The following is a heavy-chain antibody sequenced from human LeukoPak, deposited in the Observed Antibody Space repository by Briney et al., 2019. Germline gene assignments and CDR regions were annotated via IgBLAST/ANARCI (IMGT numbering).Heavy chain of an antibody. V-gene: IGHV4-39*01. D-gene: IGHD3-3*01. Sequence: SETLSLTCTVSGGSISSSSYYWGWIRQPPGKGLEWIGSIYDSGSTYYNPSLKSRVTISVDTSKNQFSLKLSSVTAADTAVYYCARVADVDFWSGYPQYYFDYWGQGTLVTVSS. J-gene: IGHJ4*02. CDR1: GGSISSSSYY. CDR2: IYDSGST. CDR3: ARVADVDFWSGYPQYYFDY.